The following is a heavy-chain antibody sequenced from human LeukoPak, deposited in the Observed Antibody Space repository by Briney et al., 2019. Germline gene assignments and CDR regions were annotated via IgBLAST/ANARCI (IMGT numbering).Heavy chain of an antibody. CDR2: ISSSGSTI. CDR3: VRAAAGDY. V-gene: IGHV3-48*03. CDR1: GFTFGSYE. D-gene: IGHD6-13*01. J-gene: IGHJ4*02. Sequence: GGSLRLSFEASGFTFGSYELNWVRQAPGKGLEWVSYISSSGSTIYYADSVKGRFTISRDNAKNSLYLQMNSLRAEDTAVYYCVRAAAGDYWGQGTLVTVSS.